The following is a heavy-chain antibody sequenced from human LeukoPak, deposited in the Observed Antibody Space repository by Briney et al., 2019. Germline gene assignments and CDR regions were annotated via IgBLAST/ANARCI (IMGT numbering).Heavy chain of an antibody. CDR1: GGTFSRND. D-gene: IGHD2-15*01. CDR3: ARSGTGYCSGGSCYQNWFDP. J-gene: IGHJ5*02. V-gene: IGHV1-69*06. Sequence: SVKVSCKASGGTFSRNDISWVRQAPGQGLEWMGGIMPLFGTAKNAQKFQGRVTITADKSTSTAYMELRSLRSDDTAMYYCARSGTGYCSGGSCYQNWFDPWGQGTLVTVSS. CDR2: IMPLFGTA.